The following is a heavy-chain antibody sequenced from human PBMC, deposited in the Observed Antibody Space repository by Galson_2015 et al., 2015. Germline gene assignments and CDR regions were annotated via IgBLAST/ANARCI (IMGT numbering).Heavy chain of an antibody. D-gene: IGHD3-3*01. CDR3: AHLTTIFGVFNFFDD. CDR2: IFWDDDK. Sequence: PALVKPTQTLTLTCSFSGFSLSTSGMGVGWIRQPPGEALEWLALIFWDDDKNYNPSLKTRLTVTKDTPKNQVVLTMTNMDPVDTATYYCAHLTTIFGVFNFFDDWGQGTLVTVSS. J-gene: IGHJ4*02. CDR1: GFSLSTSGMG. V-gene: IGHV2-5*02.